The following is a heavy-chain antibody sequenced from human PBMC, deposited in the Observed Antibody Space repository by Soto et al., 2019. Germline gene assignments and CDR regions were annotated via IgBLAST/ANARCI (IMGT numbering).Heavy chain of an antibody. Sequence: EVQLVESGGGLIQPGGSLTLSCAASGFSFTTYWIHWVRQTPGKGLVWVSRINGDGSIANYADSVKGRFTISRDNANNMVYLQMSSLRAEDTALYYCARGIRNYYGVDVWGQGTTVTISS. V-gene: IGHV3-74*01. CDR3: ARGIRNYYGVDV. J-gene: IGHJ6*02. CDR1: GFSFTTYW. CDR2: INGDGSIA.